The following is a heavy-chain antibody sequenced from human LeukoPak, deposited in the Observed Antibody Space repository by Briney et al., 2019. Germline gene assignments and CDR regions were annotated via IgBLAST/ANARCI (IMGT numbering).Heavy chain of an antibody. CDR2: IWYDGSNK. CDR3: AKEHPIAAASD. Sequence: PGGSLRLSCAASGFTFSSYGMHWVRQAPGKGLEWVAVIWYDGSNKYYADSVKGRFTISRDNSKNTLYLQMNSLRAEDTAVYYCAKEHPIAAASDWGQGTLVTVSS. V-gene: IGHV3-30*02. CDR1: GFTFSSYG. J-gene: IGHJ4*02. D-gene: IGHD6-13*01.